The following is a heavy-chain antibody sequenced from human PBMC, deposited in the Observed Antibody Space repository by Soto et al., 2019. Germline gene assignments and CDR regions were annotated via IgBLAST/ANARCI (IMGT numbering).Heavy chain of an antibody. CDR2: IIPIFGTA. Sequence: QVQLVQSGAEVKKPGSSVKVSCKASGGTFSSYAISWVRQAPGQGLEWMGGIIPIFGTANYAQKFQGRVTITADESTSTAYMALSSLRSEDTAVYYCARDQTPLKAAAGLTYYGMDVWGQGTTVTVSS. J-gene: IGHJ6*02. D-gene: IGHD6-13*01. CDR3: ARDQTPLKAAAGLTYYGMDV. V-gene: IGHV1-69*01. CDR1: GGTFSSYA.